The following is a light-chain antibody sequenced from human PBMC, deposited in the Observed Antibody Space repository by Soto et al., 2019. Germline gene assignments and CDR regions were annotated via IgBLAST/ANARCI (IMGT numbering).Light chain of an antibody. J-gene: IGKJ1*01. CDR1: QSINRW. CDR2: EAS. V-gene: IGKV1-5*03. CDR3: QQYNDYSAWT. Sequence: DIQMTHSPSTLSASVADTVTITGVASQSINRWLAWYQQKPGKAPTLLLYEASILQNGVPSRFSGTESGTEFTPPISSLRPDDFATYYCQQYNDYSAWTFGQGTKVDIK.